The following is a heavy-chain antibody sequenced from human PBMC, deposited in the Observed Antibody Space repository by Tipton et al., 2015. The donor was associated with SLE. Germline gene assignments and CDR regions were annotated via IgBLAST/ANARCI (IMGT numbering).Heavy chain of an antibody. V-gene: IGHV5-51*03. D-gene: IGHD6-19*01. J-gene: IGHJ3*02. CDR2: IYPGESDT. Sequence: VQLVQSGAEVKKPGESLKISRKGSGYSFTSYWIGWVRQMPGTGLEWMGIIYPGESDTRYSPSFQGQVTISADKSISIAYLQWSSLKASDTAMYYCARRKSSGRPTFDIWGQGTMVIVSS. CDR1: GYSFTSYW. CDR3: ARRKSSGRPTFDI.